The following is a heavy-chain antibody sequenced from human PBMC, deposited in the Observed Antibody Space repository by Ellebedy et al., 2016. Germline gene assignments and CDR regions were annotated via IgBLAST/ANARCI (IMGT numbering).Heavy chain of an antibody. CDR2: ISGGGVTT. D-gene: IGHD6-19*01. V-gene: IGHV3-23*01. CDR3: MSSGWYVEYFDY. J-gene: IGHJ4*02. CDR1: GFTFISYA. Sequence: GESLKISXTASGFTFISYAMTWVRQAPGKGLEWVSTISGGGVTTYYADSVKGRFTISRDNAKNSLYLQMNSLRDEDTAVYYCMSSGWYVEYFDYWGQGTLVTVSS.